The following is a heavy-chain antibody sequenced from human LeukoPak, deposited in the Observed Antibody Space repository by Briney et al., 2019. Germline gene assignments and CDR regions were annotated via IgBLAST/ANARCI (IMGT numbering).Heavy chain of an antibody. CDR1: GYTFTSYY. V-gene: IGHV1-46*01. J-gene: IGHJ6*02. Sequence: ASVKVSCKASGYTFTSYYMHWVRQAPGQGLEWMGIINPSGGSTSYAQKFQGRVTMTRDTSTSTVYMELSSLRSEDTAVYYCAREEGGGYYGYYYYGMDVWGQGTTVTVSS. D-gene: IGHD3-22*01. CDR3: AREEGGGYYGYYYYGMDV. CDR2: INPSGGST.